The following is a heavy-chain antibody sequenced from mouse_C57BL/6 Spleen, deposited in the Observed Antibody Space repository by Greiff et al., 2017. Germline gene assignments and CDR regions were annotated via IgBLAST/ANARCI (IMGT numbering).Heavy chain of an antibody. V-gene: IGHV5-17*01. CDR1: GFTFSDYG. Sequence: EVQLVESGGGLVKPGGSLKLSCAASGFTFSDYGLHWVRQAPEKGLEWVAYISSGSSTIYYADTVKGRFTISRDNAKNTLCLQMTSLRSEDTAMYYCARRDGYYEAMDYWGQGTSVTVSS. D-gene: IGHD2-3*01. J-gene: IGHJ4*01. CDR3: ARRDGYYEAMDY. CDR2: ISSGSSTI.